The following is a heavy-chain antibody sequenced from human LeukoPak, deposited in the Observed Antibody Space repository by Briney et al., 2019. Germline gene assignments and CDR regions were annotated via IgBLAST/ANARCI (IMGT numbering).Heavy chain of an antibody. CDR1: GFTFSSYA. V-gene: IGHV3-23*01. CDR3: AKVSYHYYGSGSYVLDY. D-gene: IGHD3-10*01. J-gene: IGHJ4*02. CDR2: ISSIGGRT. Sequence: GGSLRLSCAASGFTFSSYAMSWVRQAPGKGLEWVSSISSIGGRTNYADSVKGRFTISRDNSKNTLYLQMYSLRAEDTAVYYCAKVSYHYYGSGSYVLDYWGQGTLVTVSS.